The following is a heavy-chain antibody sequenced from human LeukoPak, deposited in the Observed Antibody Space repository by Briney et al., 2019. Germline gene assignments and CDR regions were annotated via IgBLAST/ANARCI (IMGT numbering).Heavy chain of an antibody. V-gene: IGHV3-23*01. J-gene: IGHJ4*02. D-gene: IGHD3-10*01. CDR2: ISGSGSAT. CDR3: AKGATMIRGVPPFDY. Sequence: PGGSLSLSSAASGFTFSSYAMGGVPQTPGKGLGWVSAISGSGSATNYADSVKGRFTISRDNSKNTLYLKMNSLRAEDTAVYYCAKGATMIRGVPPFDYWGQGTLATVSS. CDR1: GFTFSSYA.